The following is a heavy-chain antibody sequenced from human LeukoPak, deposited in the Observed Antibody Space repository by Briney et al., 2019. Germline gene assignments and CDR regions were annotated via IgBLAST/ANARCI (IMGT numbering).Heavy chain of an antibody. CDR2: IFYSGTT. Sequence: SETLSLTCTVSNDSISPLYWGWIRQPPGKGLEFIGYIFYSGTTNFNPSLKSRVTLSVGTSKNQFSLRLNSVTAADTAVYYCARGGSAAKYYFDSWGQGTLVTVSS. D-gene: IGHD6-13*01. CDR3: ARGGSAAKYYFDS. V-gene: IGHV4-59*11. J-gene: IGHJ4*02. CDR1: NDSISPLY.